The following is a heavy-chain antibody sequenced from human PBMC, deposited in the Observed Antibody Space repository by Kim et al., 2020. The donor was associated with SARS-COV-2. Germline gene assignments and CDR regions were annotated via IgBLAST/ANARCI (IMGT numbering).Heavy chain of an antibody. CDR3: ARHRGSSWEFDY. D-gene: IGHD6-13*01. J-gene: IGHJ4*02. Sequence: SETLSLTCTVSGGSISSYYWSWIRQPPGKGLEWIGYIYYSGSTNYNPSLKSRVTISVDTSKNQFSLKLSSVTAADTAVYYCARHRGSSWEFDYWGQGTLVTVSS. CDR1: GGSISSYY. V-gene: IGHV4-59*08. CDR2: IYYSGST.